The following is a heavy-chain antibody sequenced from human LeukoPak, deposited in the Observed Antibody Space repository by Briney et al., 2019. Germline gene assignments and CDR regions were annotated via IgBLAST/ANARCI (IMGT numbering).Heavy chain of an antibody. CDR3: ARDGCSSTSCYSDYYYGMDV. CDR1: GRSISRYY. D-gene: IGHD2-2*01. J-gene: IGHJ6*02. CDR2: IFSNGST. V-gene: IGHV4-59*01. Sequence: PSETLSLTCTVSGRSISRYYWTWIRQPPGMGLEWIGYIFSNGSTNYNPSLKSRFAISLDTSKRQFSLRLTSVTAADTAVYYCARDGCSSTSCYSDYYYGMDVWGQGTTVTVSS.